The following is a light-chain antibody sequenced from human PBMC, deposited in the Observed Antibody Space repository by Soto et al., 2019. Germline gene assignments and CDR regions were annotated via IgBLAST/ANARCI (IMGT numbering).Light chain of an antibody. J-gene: IGKJ5*01. CDR1: QSVDSY. CDR3: QQITNWPPSIT. Sequence: ETVLTQSPATLSLSPGERATLSCRASQSVDSYLAWYQQKPGQAPRLLIYDTSNRATGIPARSSGSGSGTDFTLTISSLEPEDFAVYYCQQITNWPPSITFGQGTRLEIK. CDR2: DTS. V-gene: IGKV3-11*01.